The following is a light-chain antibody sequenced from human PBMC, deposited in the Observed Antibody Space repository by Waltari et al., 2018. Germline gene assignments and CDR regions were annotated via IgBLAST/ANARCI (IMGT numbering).Light chain of an antibody. CDR1: SSNIGSNT. V-gene: IGLV1-44*01. CDR3: AAWDDSLNGWV. Sequence: QSVLTQPPSALGTPGQRVTISCSGSSSNIGSNTVNWYQQLPGTAPKLLIYSNNQRPSGVPDRFSGSKSGTSASLAISGLQPEDEADYYCAAWDDSLNGWVFGGGTKLTVL. J-gene: IGLJ3*02. CDR2: SNN.